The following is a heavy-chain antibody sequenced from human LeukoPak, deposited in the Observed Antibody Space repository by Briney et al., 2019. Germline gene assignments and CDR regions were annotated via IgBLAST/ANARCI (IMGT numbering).Heavy chain of an antibody. V-gene: IGHV3-23*01. CDR1: GFTFTNYG. CDR3: AILAVDRGASEGN. D-gene: IGHD5-12*01. J-gene: IGHJ4*02. CDR2: ISNSGSHK. Sequence: PGGSLRLSCAASGFTFTNYGMNWVRQAPGKGLEWVSGISNSGSHKHYADAVKGRFTISRDTSKNTLYLQMNSLRAEDTAVYYCAILAVDRGASEGNWGQGTLVTVSS.